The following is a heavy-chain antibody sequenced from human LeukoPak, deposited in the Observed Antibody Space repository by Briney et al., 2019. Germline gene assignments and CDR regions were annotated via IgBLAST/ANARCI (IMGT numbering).Heavy chain of an antibody. Sequence: GGSLRLSCAASGFTVSTNCMTWVRQAPGRGLEWVSTIYSGGTTYYADSVMGRFTISRHNSRNTLYLQMNSLRAEDTAVYYCAKLTRGYCSSTACPNWFDPWGQGTLVTVSS. CDR1: GFTVSTNC. V-gene: IGHV3-53*04. CDR3: AKLTRGYCSSTACPNWFDP. CDR2: IYSGGTT. D-gene: IGHD2-2*01. J-gene: IGHJ5*02.